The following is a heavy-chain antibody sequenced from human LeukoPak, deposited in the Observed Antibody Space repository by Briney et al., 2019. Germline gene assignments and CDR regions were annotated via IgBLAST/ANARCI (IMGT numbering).Heavy chain of an antibody. CDR3: ARGGYCSGTSCYMGGNYYYYYLDV. CDR1: GYSISSGYY. CDR2: SGST. Sequence: PSETLSLTCTVSGYSISSGYYWGWIRQPPGKGLEWIGSGSTYYNPSLKSRVTISVDTSKNQFSLKLNSVTAAATAMYYCARGGYCSGTSCYMGGNYYYYYLDVWGKGTTVTVSS. D-gene: IGHD2-2*01. V-gene: IGHV4-38-2*02. J-gene: IGHJ6*03.